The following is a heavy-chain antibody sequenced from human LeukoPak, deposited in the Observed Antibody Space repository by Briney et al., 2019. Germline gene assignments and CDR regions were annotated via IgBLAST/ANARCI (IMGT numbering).Heavy chain of an antibody. J-gene: IGHJ4*02. CDR2: INPNSGGT. Sequence: ASVKVSCKASGYTFTGYYIHWVRQAPGQGLEWMGWINPNSGGTNYAQKFQGRVTMTRDTSISTAYMELSRLITDDTAVYYCARDRYGDGFAHLDYWGQGALVTVSS. D-gene: IGHD5-24*01. CDR1: GYTFTGYY. V-gene: IGHV1-2*02. CDR3: ARDRYGDGFAHLDY.